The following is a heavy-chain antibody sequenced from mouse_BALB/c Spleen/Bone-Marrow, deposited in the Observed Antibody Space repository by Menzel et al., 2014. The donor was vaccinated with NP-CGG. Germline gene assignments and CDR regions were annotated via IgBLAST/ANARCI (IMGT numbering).Heavy chain of an antibody. CDR3: ARVVRAPWYAMDY. J-gene: IGHJ4*01. CDR1: GYTFTDYA. Sequence: VKLMESGPEVVRPGVSVKISCKGSGYTFTDYAMHWVKQSHAKSLEWIGVISTYNGNTNYNQKFKGKATMTVDKSSSTAYMELARLTSEDSAIYYCARVVRAPWYAMDYWGQGTSVTVSS. V-gene: IGHV1-67*01. D-gene: IGHD1-1*02. CDR2: ISTYNGNT.